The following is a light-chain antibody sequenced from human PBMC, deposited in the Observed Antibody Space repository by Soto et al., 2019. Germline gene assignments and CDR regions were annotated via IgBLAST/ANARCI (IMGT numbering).Light chain of an antibody. CDR1: QTISSW. CDR3: QHYNSYSES. Sequence: DIQMTQSPSTLSGSVGDRVTITCRARQTISSWLAWYQQKPGKAPKLLIYKASTLKSGVPSRFSGSGSGTEFTLTLSSLQPDDFATYYCQHYNSYSESFGQGTKVELQ. CDR2: KAS. V-gene: IGKV1-5*03. J-gene: IGKJ1*01.